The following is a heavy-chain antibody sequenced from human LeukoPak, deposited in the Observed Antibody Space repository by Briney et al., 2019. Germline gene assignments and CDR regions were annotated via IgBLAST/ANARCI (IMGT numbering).Heavy chain of an antibody. V-gene: IGHV1-8*03. CDR2: MNPNSGNT. D-gene: IGHD3-10*01. CDR3: ARGPLGWFGELLGYFDY. CDR1: GYTFTSYD. Sequence: SVKVSCKASGYTFTSYDINWVRQATGQGLEWMGWMNPNSGNTGYAQKFQGRVTITRNTSISTAYMELSSLRSEDTAVYYCARGPLGWFGELLGYFDYWDQGALVTVSS. J-gene: IGHJ4*02.